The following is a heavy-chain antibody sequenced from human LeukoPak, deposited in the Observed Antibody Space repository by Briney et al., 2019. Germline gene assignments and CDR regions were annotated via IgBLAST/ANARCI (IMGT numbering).Heavy chain of an antibody. V-gene: IGHV6-1*01. D-gene: IGHD2-2*01. CDR3: ARGQYQLLQGAFDI. J-gene: IGHJ3*02. CDR1: GDSVSSNSAA. Sequence: SQTLSLTCAISGDSVSSNSAAWNWIRQSPSRGLEWLGRTYYRSKWYNDYAVSVKSRVTINPDTSKNQFSLQLNSVTPEDTAVYYCARGQYQLLQGAFDIWGQGTMVTVSS. CDR2: TYYRSKWYN.